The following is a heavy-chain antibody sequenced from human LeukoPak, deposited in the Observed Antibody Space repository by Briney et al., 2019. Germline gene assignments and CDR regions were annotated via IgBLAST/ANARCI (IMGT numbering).Heavy chain of an antibody. J-gene: IGHJ5*02. V-gene: IGHV4-39*07. Sequence: SETLSLTCTVSGGSISSSSYYWGWIRQPPGKGLEWIGSIYYSGSTYYNPSLKSRVTISVDTSKNQFSLKLSSVTAADTAVYYCARASDTAMVFDPWGQGTLVTVSS. CDR3: ARASDTAMVFDP. D-gene: IGHD5-18*01. CDR1: GGSISSSSYY. CDR2: IYYSGST.